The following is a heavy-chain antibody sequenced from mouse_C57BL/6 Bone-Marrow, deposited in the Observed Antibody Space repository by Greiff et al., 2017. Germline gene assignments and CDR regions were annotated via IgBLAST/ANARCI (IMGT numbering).Heavy chain of an antibody. J-gene: IGHJ3*01. CDR3: ERADRGFAY. CDR1: GYTFTSYW. V-gene: IGHV1-59*01. Sequence: QVQLQQPGAELVRPGTSVKLSCKASGYTFTSYWMHWVKQRPGQGLEWIGVIDPSDSYTNYNQKFKGKATLTVDTSSSTAYMQLSSLTSEDSAVYYCERADRGFAYWGQGTLVTVSA. CDR2: IDPSDSYT.